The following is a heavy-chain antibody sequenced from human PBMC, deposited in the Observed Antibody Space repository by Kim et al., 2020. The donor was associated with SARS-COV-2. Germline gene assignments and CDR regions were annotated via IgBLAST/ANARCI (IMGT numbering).Heavy chain of an antibody. D-gene: IGHD5-18*01. Sequence: GGSLRLSCAASGFTFSSYDMHWVRQATGKGLEWVSAIGTAGDTYYPGSVKGRFTISRENAKNSLYLQMNSLRAGDTAVYYCARAGYSYHSGYYYYGMDVWGQGTTVTVSS. V-gene: IGHV3-13*04. CDR1: GFTFSSYD. CDR3: ARAGYSYHSGYYYYGMDV. CDR2: IGTAGDT. J-gene: IGHJ6*02.